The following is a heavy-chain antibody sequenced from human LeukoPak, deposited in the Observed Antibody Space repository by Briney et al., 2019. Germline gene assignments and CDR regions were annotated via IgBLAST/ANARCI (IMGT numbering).Heavy chain of an antibody. Sequence: PGGSLRLSCAASGFSFSDYTMNWVRQAPGKGLEWVSSISSSSSYIFYADSVKGRFTISRDNAKNSLYLQMNSLRAEDTAVYYCARAVVAVAGSFDYWGQGTLVTVSS. CDR1: GFSFSDYT. CDR2: ISSSSSYI. D-gene: IGHD6-19*01. J-gene: IGHJ4*02. CDR3: ARAVVAVAGSFDY. V-gene: IGHV3-21*01.